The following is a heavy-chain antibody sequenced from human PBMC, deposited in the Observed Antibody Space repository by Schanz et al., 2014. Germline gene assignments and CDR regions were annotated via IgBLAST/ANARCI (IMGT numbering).Heavy chain of an antibody. Sequence: ESGGTLVQPGGSLRLSCSASGFTFSIYAMHWVRQAPGKGLEYVSAISHDGYSTYYADSVRGRFTVSRDNSKNTLYLEVNSLRPEDTALYYCARDNSHWLVDYWGQGTLVTVSS. D-gene: IGHD6-19*01. V-gene: IGHV3-64*04. CDR2: ISHDGYST. CDR3: ARDNSHWLVDY. J-gene: IGHJ4*02. CDR1: GFTFSIYA.